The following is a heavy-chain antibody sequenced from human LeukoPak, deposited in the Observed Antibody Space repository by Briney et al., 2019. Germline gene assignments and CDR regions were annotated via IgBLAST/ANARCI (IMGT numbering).Heavy chain of an antibody. D-gene: IGHD3-22*01. CDR2: ISSSSSYI. CDR1: GFTFSSYT. Sequence: PGGSLRLSCAASGFTFSSYTMNWVRQAPGKGLEWVSSISSSSSYIYYADSVKGRFTISRDNAKNSLFLQMNSLRAEDTAVYYCARGGIYYDGSGFDYWGQGTLVTVSS. J-gene: IGHJ4*02. CDR3: ARGGIYYDGSGFDY. V-gene: IGHV3-21*01.